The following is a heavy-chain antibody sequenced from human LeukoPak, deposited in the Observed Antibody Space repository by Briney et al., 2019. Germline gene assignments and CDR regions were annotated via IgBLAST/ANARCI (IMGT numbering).Heavy chain of an antibody. V-gene: IGHV3-15*01. D-gene: IGHD1-26*01. CDR3: TTSIVGTTAY. Sequence: GGSLRLSCAASGFNFTNSWMTWVRQAPGKGLEWVGHIKSETDGGTLHCGAHVKGRFIISRDDSNNTVGLQMNSLKTEDTGVYYCTTSIVGTTAYWGQGTLVIVSS. CDR1: GFNFTNSW. CDR2: IKSETDGGTL. J-gene: IGHJ4*02.